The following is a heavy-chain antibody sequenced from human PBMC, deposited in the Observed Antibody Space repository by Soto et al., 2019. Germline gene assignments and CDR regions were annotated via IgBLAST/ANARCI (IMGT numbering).Heavy chain of an antibody. Sequence: GGSLILSCAASGFTFSSYSMNWVRQAPGKGLEWVSYISSSSSTIYYADSVKGRFTISRDNAKNSLYLQMNSLRDEDTAVYYCARDHAQPGPYYYYGMDVWGQGTTVTVSS. CDR1: GFTFSSYS. V-gene: IGHV3-48*02. J-gene: IGHJ6*02. CDR3: ARDHAQPGPYYYYGMDV. CDR2: ISSSSSTI. D-gene: IGHD2-2*01.